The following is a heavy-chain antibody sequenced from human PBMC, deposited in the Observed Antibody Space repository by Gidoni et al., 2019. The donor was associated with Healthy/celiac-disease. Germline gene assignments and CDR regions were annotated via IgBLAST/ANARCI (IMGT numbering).Heavy chain of an antibody. V-gene: IGHV4-34*01. Sequence: QVQLQQWGAGLLKPSETLSLTCAVYGGSFSGYYWSWIRQPPGKGLEWIGEINHSGSTNYNPSLKSRVTISVDTSKNQFSLKLSSVTAADTAVYYCARGDGDYVYSGVFDYWGQGTLVTVSS. D-gene: IGHD4-17*01. J-gene: IGHJ4*02. CDR3: ARGDGDYVYSGVFDY. CDR1: GGSFSGYY. CDR2: INHSGST.